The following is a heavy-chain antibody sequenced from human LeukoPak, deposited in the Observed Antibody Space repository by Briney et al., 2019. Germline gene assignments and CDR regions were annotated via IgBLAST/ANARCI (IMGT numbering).Heavy chain of an antibody. V-gene: IGHV5-51*01. Sequence: GESLKISCKGSGYSFTRYWIGWARQMPGKGLEWMGIIYPRDSDTRYSPSFQGQVTISADKSISTAYLQWSRLKASDTAMYYCARLDCSTSCYPRDALDIWGQGTMVSVSS. CDR1: GYSFTRYW. CDR3: ARLDCSTSCYPRDALDI. D-gene: IGHD2-2*01. J-gene: IGHJ3*02. CDR2: IYPRDSDT.